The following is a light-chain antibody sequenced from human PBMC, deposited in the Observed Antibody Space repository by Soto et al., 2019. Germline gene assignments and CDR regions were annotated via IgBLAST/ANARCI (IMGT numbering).Light chain of an antibody. CDR3: HQYNNWPPLFT. V-gene: IGKV3-15*01. Sequence: EIVMTQSPATLSVSPGETATLSCRASQSVSTNLAWYQQKPGQAPRLLIYAASTRATGVPARFTGSGSGTEFTPPTSSLQSEEFSVFYCHQYNNWPPLFTFGPGTRVDLK. CDR2: AAS. CDR1: QSVSTN. J-gene: IGKJ3*01.